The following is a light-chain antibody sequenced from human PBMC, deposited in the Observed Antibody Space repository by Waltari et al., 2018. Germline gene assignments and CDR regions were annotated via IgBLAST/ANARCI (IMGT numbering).Light chain of an antibody. V-gene: IGLV2-23*01. CDR3: FSFVAANSFV. J-gene: IGLJ1*01. CDR2: GAT. CDR1: SNDIGNYDL. Sequence: QSALTQPASVSGSPGQSITLSCTGTSNDIGNYDLVSWYQQRPGEAPKLLMYGATKRPSVVSNRFSGSKSGKTASLTISGLQTEDEADYYCFSFVAANSFVFGPGTKVTVL.